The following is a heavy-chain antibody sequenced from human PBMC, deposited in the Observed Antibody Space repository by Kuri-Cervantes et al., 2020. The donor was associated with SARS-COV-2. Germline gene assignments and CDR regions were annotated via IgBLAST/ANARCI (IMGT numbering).Heavy chain of an antibody. CDR3: ARMRWNYDRVYNWFDP. Sequence: ASVKVSCKASGGTFTSYGISWVRQAPGQGLEWMGWISAYNGNTNYAQKLQGRVTMTTDTSTSTAYMELRSLRSDDTAVYYCARMRWNYDRVYNWFDPWGQGTLVTVSS. D-gene: IGHD1-7*01. CDR1: GGTFTSYG. J-gene: IGHJ5*02. V-gene: IGHV1-18*04. CDR2: ISAYNGNT.